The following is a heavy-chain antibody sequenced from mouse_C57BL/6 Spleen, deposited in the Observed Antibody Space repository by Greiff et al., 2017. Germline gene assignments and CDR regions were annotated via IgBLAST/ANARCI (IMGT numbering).Heavy chain of an antibody. J-gene: IGHJ3*01. CDR2: IRSKSNNYAT. Sequence: EVQVVESGGGLVQPKGSLKLSCAASGFSFNTYAMNWVRQAPGKGLEWVARIRSKSNNYATYYADSVKDRFTISRDDSESMLYLQMNNLKTEDTAMYYCVRQVLTGFFAYWGQGTLVTVSA. V-gene: IGHV10-1*01. CDR3: VRQVLTGFFAY. D-gene: IGHD4-1*01. CDR1: GFSFNTYA.